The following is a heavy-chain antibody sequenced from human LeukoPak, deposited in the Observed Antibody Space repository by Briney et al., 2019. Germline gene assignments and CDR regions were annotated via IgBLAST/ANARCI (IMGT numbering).Heavy chain of an antibody. Sequence: SGTLSLTCAVSGGSISSYYWSWIRQPPGKGLEWIGYIYYSGSTNYNPSLKSRVTISVDTSKYQFSLKLSSVTAADTAVYYCARDRGGSSGAFDIWGQGTMVTVSS. CDR2: IYYSGST. CDR3: ARDRGGSSGAFDI. D-gene: IGHD2-15*01. CDR1: GGSISSYY. V-gene: IGHV4-59*01. J-gene: IGHJ3*02.